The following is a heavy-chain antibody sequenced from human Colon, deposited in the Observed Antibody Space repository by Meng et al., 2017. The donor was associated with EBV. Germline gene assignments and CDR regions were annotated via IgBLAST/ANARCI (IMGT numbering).Heavy chain of an antibody. Sequence: QVQLQESGPGLEQPSQTLSLTCTVSGGSISSGDYYWSWIRQPPGKGLEWIGYIYYSGSTYSNASLKSRVTISIDRSKNQFSLKLSSVTAADTAVYYCARDRKHYGERGWFDPWGQGTLVTVSS. V-gene: IGHV4-30-4*01. CDR2: IYYSGST. D-gene: IGHD4-17*01. J-gene: IGHJ5*02. CDR1: GGSISSGDYY. CDR3: ARDRKHYGERGWFDP.